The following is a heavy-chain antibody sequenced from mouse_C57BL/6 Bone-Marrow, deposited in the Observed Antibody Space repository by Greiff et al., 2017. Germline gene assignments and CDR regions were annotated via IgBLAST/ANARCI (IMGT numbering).Heavy chain of an antibody. Sequence: LKQSGAELVRPGASVTLSCKASGYTFTDYEMHWVKQTPVHGLEWIGAIDPETGGTAYNQKFKGKAILTADKSSSTAYMELRSLTSEDSAVYYCYDGRGYFDVWGTGTTVTVSS. CDR1: GYTFTDYE. CDR2: IDPETGGT. D-gene: IGHD2-3*01. CDR3: YDGRGYFDV. V-gene: IGHV1-15*01. J-gene: IGHJ1*03.